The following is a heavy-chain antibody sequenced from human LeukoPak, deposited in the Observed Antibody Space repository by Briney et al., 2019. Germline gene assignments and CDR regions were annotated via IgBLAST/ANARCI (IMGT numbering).Heavy chain of an antibody. J-gene: IGHJ6*02. CDR2: IFYSGST. D-gene: IGHD6-13*01. Sequence: KTSETLSLTCTVSGGSISRSIYYWYWIRQPPGKGLEWIGSIFYSGSTYYNPSLKSRVTMSVDTSEKQFSLRLISVTAADTAVYYCATDDAIAAAGGGMDVWGQGTTVIVSS. CDR3: ATDDAIAAAGGGMDV. V-gene: IGHV4-39*07. CDR1: GGSISRSIYY.